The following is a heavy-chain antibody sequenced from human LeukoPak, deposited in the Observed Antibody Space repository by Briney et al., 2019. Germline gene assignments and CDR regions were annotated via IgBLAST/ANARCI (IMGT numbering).Heavy chain of an antibody. V-gene: IGHV4-59*12. Sequence: SETLSLTCTVSGGSISSYYWSWIRQPPGKGLEWIGYIYYSGSTYYNPSLKSRVTISVDTSKNQFSLKLSSVTAADTAVYYRARGGYSSGWYPYWGQGTLVTVSS. J-gene: IGHJ4*02. D-gene: IGHD6-19*01. CDR1: GGSISSYY. CDR2: IYYSGST. CDR3: ARGGYSSGWYPY.